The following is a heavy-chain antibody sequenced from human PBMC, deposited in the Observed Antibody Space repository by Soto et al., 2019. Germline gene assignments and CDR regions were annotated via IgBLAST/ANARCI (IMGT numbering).Heavy chain of an antibody. J-gene: IGHJ6*02. CDR1: GFTFSSYS. Sequence: GGSLRLSCAVSGFTFSSYSMSWVRQAPGQGLEWLASLSSSSTYIFHADSLRGRFTISRDNAKNLLFLQMNSLTVEDTATYYCAREANTIYAPHGLDVWGQGTVVTVSS. CDR3: AREANTIYAPHGLDV. CDR2: LSSSSTYI. D-gene: IGHD3-3*01. V-gene: IGHV3-21*01.